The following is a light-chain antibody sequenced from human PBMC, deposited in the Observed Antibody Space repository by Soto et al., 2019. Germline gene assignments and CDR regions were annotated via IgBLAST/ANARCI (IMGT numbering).Light chain of an antibody. CDR2: DAS. Sequence: EIVLTQSPATLSLSPGXRATLSCRASQSVRSYLAWYQQKPGQAPRLLIYDASNRATDIPARFSGSGSGTDFTLTISSLDPEDFAVYYCHQSSKWPLTFGGGTKVDIK. CDR1: QSVRSY. J-gene: IGKJ4*01. CDR3: HQSSKWPLT. V-gene: IGKV3-11*01.